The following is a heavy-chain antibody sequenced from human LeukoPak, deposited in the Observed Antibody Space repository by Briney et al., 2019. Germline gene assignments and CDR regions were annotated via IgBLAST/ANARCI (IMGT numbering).Heavy chain of an antibody. Sequence: PSETLSLTCTVSGGSISSSSYYWGWIRQPPGKGLEWIGYIYYSGSTNYNPSLKSRVTISVDTSKNQFSLKLTSVTAADTAVYYCVRDRELNYWGQGTLVTVSS. CDR1: GGSISSSSYY. D-gene: IGHD1-7*01. CDR2: IYYSGST. V-gene: IGHV4-61*05. J-gene: IGHJ4*02. CDR3: VRDRELNY.